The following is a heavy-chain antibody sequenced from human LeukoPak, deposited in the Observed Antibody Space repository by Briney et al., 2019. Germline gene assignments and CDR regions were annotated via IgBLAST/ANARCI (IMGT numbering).Heavy chain of an antibody. D-gene: IGHD3-10*01. Sequence: PGGSLRLSCAASGFTVSSNYMSWVRQAPGKGLEWVSVIYSGGSTYYADSVKGRFTIPRDNSKNMLYLQMNSLRAEDTAVYYCAKDANYYGSGSYFDYWGQGTLVTVSS. V-gene: IGHV3-53*01. CDR3: AKDANYYGSGSYFDY. J-gene: IGHJ4*02. CDR2: IYSGGST. CDR1: GFTVSSNY.